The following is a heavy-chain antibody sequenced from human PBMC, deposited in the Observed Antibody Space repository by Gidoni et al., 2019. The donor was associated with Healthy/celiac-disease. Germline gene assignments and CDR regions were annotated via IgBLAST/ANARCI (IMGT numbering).Heavy chain of an antibody. J-gene: IGHJ4*02. Sequence: EVQLVESGGGLVKPGGSLRLSCAASGFTFRNAWMSWVRQAPGKGLEWVGRIKSKTDGWTTDYAAPGKGRFTISRDDSKNTLYLQMNSLKTEDTAVYYCTTGPDYIWGSYRTPLDYWGQGTLVTVSS. D-gene: IGHD3-16*02. CDR1: GFTFRNAW. V-gene: IGHV3-15*01. CDR3: TTGPDYIWGSYRTPLDY. CDR2: IKSKTDGWTT.